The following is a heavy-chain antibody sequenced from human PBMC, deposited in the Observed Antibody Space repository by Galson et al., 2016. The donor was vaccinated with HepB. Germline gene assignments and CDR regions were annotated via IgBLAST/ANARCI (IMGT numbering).Heavy chain of an antibody. J-gene: IGHJ4*02. V-gene: IGHV1-18*01. D-gene: IGHD2-15*01. CDR1: GHTFKSFG. Sequence: SVKVSCKASGHTFKSFGISWVRQAPGQGLEWLGWISAHNGNTNYAQTLLGRVTMTTDAFTTTAYMELRSLRSDDTAVYYCAREGWYLDYWGQGTLVTVSS. CDR2: ISAHNGNT. CDR3: AREGWYLDY.